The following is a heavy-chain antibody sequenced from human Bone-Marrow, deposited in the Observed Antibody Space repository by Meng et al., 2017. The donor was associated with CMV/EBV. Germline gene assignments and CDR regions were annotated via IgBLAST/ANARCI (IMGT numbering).Heavy chain of an antibody. J-gene: IGHJ4*02. V-gene: IGHV3-NL1*01. Sequence: QESVSRISGSGGSTNHADSSRDNSKNTLYLQMNSLRTEDTAVYYCAKEAGPRKYFDYWGQGTLVTVSS. CDR3: AKEAGPRKYFDY. CDR2: ISGSGGST. D-gene: IGHD1-14*01.